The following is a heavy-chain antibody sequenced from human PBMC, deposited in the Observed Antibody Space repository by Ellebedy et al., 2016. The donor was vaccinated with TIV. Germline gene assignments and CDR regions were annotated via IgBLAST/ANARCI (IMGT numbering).Heavy chain of an antibody. D-gene: IGHD6-13*01. Sequence: GESLKISCAASGFTFSGYYMSWFRQAPGQGPEWVSYISYSGDLMYYADSVKGRFTTSRDNAENSLYLQMNSLRAEDTAVYFCARLGVIAAAGASDYWGQGTLVIVSS. CDR3: ARLGVIAAAGASDY. CDR2: ISYSGDLM. J-gene: IGHJ4*02. V-gene: IGHV3-11*01. CDR1: GFTFSGYY.